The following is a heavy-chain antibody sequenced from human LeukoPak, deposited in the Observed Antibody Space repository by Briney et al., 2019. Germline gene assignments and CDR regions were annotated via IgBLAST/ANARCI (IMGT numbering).Heavy chain of an antibody. CDR1: GYTFTSYG. J-gene: IGHJ3*02. V-gene: IGHV1-18*01. CDR3: ARDREYSSSLSAFDI. D-gene: IGHD6-6*01. CDR2: ISGYNGNT. Sequence: ASVKVSCKASGYTFTSYGISWVRQAPGQGLEWMGWISGYNGNTNYAQKLQGRVTMTTDTSTSTAYMELRSLRSDDTAVYYCARDREYSSSLSAFDIWGQGTMVTVSP.